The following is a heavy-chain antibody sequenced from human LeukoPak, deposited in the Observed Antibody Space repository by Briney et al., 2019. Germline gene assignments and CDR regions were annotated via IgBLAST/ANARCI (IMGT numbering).Heavy chain of an antibody. CDR2: INPSGGST. CDR1: GYTFTSYY. CDR3: ARVKPNYYDSSAYGTFDI. V-gene: IGHV1-46*01. D-gene: IGHD3-22*01. J-gene: IGHJ3*02. Sequence: ASVTVSFKASGYTFTSYYMHWVRQAPGQGREWMGIINPSGGSTSYAQKFQGRVTMTRDTSTSTVYMELSSLRSEDTAVYYCARVKPNYYDSSAYGTFDIWGQGTMVTVSS.